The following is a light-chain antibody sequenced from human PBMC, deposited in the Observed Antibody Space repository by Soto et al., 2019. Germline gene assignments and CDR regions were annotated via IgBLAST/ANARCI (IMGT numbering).Light chain of an antibody. CDR1: QGSGDH. CDR2: AAS. Sequence: DIQMTQSPSSLSASVEDRVTIICRASQGSGDHLGWYQQKTWKAPKRLIYAASSLESGVPSRFSVSGSETEFTLTNSCLLPEDFATYYCLQHNSYPQTFGQGTKVDIK. J-gene: IGKJ1*01. V-gene: IGKV1-17*01. CDR3: LQHNSYPQT.